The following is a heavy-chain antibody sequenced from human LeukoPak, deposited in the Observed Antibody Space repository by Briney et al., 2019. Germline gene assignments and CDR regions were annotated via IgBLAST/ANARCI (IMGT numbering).Heavy chain of an antibody. J-gene: IGHJ4*02. V-gene: IGHV1-2*02. CDR1: VDTLTVYY. D-gene: IGHD1-26*01. CDR3: ARVIKEGIVGATTLTDY. CDR2: INPNSGGT. Sequence: ASANVSPKPSVDTLTVYYMHWVRPAPGQGLWWMGWINPNSGGTNYTQKFQGRVTMTRDTSISTAYMELSRLRSDDTAVYYCARVIKEGIVGATTLTDYWGQGTLVTVSS.